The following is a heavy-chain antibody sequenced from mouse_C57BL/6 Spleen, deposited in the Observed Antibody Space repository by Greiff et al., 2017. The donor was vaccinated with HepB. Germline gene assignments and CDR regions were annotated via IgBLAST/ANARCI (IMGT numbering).Heavy chain of an antibody. CDR2: IWGVGST. V-gene: IGHV2-6*01. J-gene: IGHJ4*01. D-gene: IGHD1-2*01. CDR1: GFSLTSYG. CDR3: ARSSITTGGAMDY. Sequence: QVQLKESGPGLVAPSQSLSITCTVSGFSLTSYGVDWVRQSPGKGLEWLGVIWGVGSTNYNSALKSRLSISKDNSKSQVFLKMNSLQTDDTAMYYCARSSITTGGAMDYWGQGTSVTVTS.